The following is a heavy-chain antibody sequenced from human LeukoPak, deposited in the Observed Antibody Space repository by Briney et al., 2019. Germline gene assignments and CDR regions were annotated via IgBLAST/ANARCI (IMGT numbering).Heavy chain of an antibody. CDR3: AREFGTYYGSGRDFDY. Sequence: ASVKVSCKASGYTFTNFGISWVRQAPGQGLEWMGIINPSGGRTNYAQKFLGRVTMTRDTSTSTVYMELSSLRSEDTAVFYCAREFGTYYGSGRDFDYWGQGTLVTVSS. J-gene: IGHJ4*02. V-gene: IGHV1-46*01. D-gene: IGHD3-10*01. CDR2: INPSGGRT. CDR1: GYTFTNFG.